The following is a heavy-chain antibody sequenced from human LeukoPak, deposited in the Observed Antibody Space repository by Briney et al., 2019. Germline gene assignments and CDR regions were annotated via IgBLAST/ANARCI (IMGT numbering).Heavy chain of an antibody. Sequence: PSETLSLTCTVSGGSISSYYWSWIRQPAGKGLEWIGKINHRGSTNYNPSLKSRVTMSVDTSKNQFSLKLSSVTAADTAVYYCARGRGAARFVTIEFDYWGQGALVTVSS. CDR1: GGSISSYY. D-gene: IGHD6-6*01. CDR2: INHRGST. J-gene: IGHJ4*02. V-gene: IGHV4-34*01. CDR3: ARGRGAARFVTIEFDY.